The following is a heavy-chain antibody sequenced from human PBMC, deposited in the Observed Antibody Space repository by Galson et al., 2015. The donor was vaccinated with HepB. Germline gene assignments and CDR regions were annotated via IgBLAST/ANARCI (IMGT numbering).Heavy chain of an antibody. V-gene: IGHV1-18*01. CDR1: GYTFTSSG. CDR3: ARSTRRATMIVAPFPVDAFDI. CDR2: ISAYNGNT. Sequence: SVKVSCKASGYTFTSSGISWVRQAPGQGLEWMGWISAYNGNTNYAQKLQGRVTMTTDTSTSTAYMELRSLRSDDTAVYYCARSTRRATMIVAPFPVDAFDIWGQGTMVTVSS. D-gene: IGHD3-22*01. J-gene: IGHJ3*02.